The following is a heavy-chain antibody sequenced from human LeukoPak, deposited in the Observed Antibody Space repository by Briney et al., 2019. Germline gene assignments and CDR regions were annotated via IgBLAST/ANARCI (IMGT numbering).Heavy chain of an antibody. Sequence: NPSETLSLTCTVSGGSISSYYWSWIRQPPGKGLEWIGYIYYSGSTNYNPSLKSRVTISVDTSKNQSSLKLSSVTAADTAVYYCAREVGHYYGMDVWGQGTTVTVSS. CDR1: GGSISSYY. D-gene: IGHD1-26*01. J-gene: IGHJ6*02. CDR3: AREVGHYYGMDV. V-gene: IGHV4-59*01. CDR2: IYYSGST.